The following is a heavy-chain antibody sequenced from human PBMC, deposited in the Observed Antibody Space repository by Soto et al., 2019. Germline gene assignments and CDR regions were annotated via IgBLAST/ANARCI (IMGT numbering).Heavy chain of an antibody. V-gene: IGHV1-69*01. J-gene: IGHJ4*02. CDR3: AGPYIDYSGRSLRFDY. Sequence: QVQLVQSGAEVKKPGSSVKVSCKASGGTFSSYAIRWVRQAPGQGLEWMGGIIPIFGTANYAQKFQGRVTITADESTCTAYMELRSLRSEATAVYYCAGPYIDYSGRSLRFDYWGQGTLVTVSS. D-gene: IGHD1-26*01. CDR1: GGTFSSYA. CDR2: IIPIFGTA.